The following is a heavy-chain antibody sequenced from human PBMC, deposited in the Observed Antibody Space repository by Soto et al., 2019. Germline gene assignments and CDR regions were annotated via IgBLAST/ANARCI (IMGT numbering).Heavy chain of an antibody. CDR3: ARLPTFYCSSTSCLNYGMDV. V-gene: IGHV1-2*04. Sequence: ASVKFSCKASGYTFTGYYMHWVRQAPGQGLEWMGWINPNSGGTNYAQKFQGWVTMTRDTSISTAYMELSRLRSDDTAVYYCARLPTFYCSSTSCLNYGMDVWGQGTTVTVSS. D-gene: IGHD2-2*01. CDR1: GYTFTGYY. CDR2: INPNSGGT. J-gene: IGHJ6*02.